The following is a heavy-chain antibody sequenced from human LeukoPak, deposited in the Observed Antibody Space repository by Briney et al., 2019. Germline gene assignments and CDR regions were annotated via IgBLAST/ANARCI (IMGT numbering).Heavy chain of an antibody. CDR3: ARETVDTAFDY. Sequence: GGSLSLSCAASGFTFSSYWMTWVRQAPGKGLEWVANIKQDGSEKYYVDSVKGRFTISRDNAKNSLYLQMNSLRAEDTAVYYCARETVDTAFDYWGQGTLVTVSS. CDR1: GFTFSSYW. D-gene: IGHD5-18*01. CDR2: IKQDGSEK. V-gene: IGHV3-7*01. J-gene: IGHJ4*02.